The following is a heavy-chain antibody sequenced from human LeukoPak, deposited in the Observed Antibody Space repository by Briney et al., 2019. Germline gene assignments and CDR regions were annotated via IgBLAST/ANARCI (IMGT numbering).Heavy chain of an antibody. V-gene: IGHV1-46*01. CDR2: INPGGGNT. CDR3: ARDNIVVVPAALDYYYYYMDV. Sequence: ASVKVSCKASGYTFTNYYIHWVRQAPGQGLEWMGLINPGGGNTNYAQNFQGRVTMTRDTSASTVYMELSSLRSEDTAIYYCARDNIVVVPAALDYYYYYMDVWGKGTTVTVSS. CDR1: GYTFTNYY. D-gene: IGHD2-2*01. J-gene: IGHJ6*03.